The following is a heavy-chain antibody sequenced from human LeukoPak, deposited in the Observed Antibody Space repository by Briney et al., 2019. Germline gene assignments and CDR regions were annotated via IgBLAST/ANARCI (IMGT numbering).Heavy chain of an antibody. V-gene: IGHV3-30*01. D-gene: IGHD4-17*01. CDR1: GFTFGSYA. CDR2: IHYDGANK. CDR3: AKGADGDFPGGKDAFDI. J-gene: IGHJ3*02. Sequence: PGGSLRLSCAASGFTFGSYAMHWVRQAPGEGLEWVAFIHYDGANKYYADSVKGRFTISRDNSKNTLYLQMNSLRPEDTAVYYCAKGADGDFPGGKDAFDIWGQGTMVTVSP.